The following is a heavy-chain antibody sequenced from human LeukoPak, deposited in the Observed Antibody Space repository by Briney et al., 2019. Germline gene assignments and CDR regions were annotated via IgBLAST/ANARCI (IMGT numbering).Heavy chain of an antibody. CDR1: GFTFSSYG. V-gene: IGHV3-30*18. CDR3: AKMAQMIVVVIKGPPDY. Sequence: GGSLRLSCAASGFTFSSYGMSWVRQAPGKGLEWVAVISYDGSNKYYADSVKGRFTISRDNSKNTLYLQMNSLRAEDTAVYYCAKMAQMIVVVIKGPPDYWGQGTLVTVSS. J-gene: IGHJ4*02. CDR2: ISYDGSNK. D-gene: IGHD3-22*01.